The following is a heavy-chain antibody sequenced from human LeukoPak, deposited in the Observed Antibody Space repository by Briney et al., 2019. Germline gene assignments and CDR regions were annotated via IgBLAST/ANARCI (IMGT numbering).Heavy chain of an antibody. CDR2: IYTSGST. CDR1: GGSISSGSYY. V-gene: IGHV4-61*02. D-gene: IGHD4-23*01. J-gene: IGHJ4*02. Sequence: SQTLSLTCTVSGGSISSGSYYWSWIRQPAGTGLEWIGRIYTSGSTNYNPSLKSRVTISVDLSKNQFSLKLSSVTAADTAVYYCARGDYGGNSCSRTIDYWGQGTLVTVSS. CDR3: ARGDYGGNSCSRTIDY.